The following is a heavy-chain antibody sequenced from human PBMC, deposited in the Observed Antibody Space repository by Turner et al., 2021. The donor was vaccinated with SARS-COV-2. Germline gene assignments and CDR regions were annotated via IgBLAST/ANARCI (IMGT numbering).Heavy chain of an antibody. Sequence: QVQLVQSGAEVKKPGAAVKVPCKGSGYTFTGYYLHWVRQAPGQGFESIGWSNPNSGGPNYAQKIQGSATMTRDTSINTAFMELSRVGSDDTAVYFCTRNVFDHGSGWAQWGQGTMVTVSS. CDR2: SNPNSGGP. J-gene: IGHJ4*02. CDR1: GYTFTGYY. D-gene: IGHD6-25*01. V-gene: IGHV1-2*02. CDR3: TRNVFDHGSGWAQ.